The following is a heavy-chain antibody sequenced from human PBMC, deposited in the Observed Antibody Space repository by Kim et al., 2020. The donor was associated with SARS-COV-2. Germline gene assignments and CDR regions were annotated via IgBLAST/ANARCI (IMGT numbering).Heavy chain of an antibody. J-gene: IGHJ5*02. Sequence: GGSLRLSCAASGFTFSSYAMHWVRQAPGKGLEWVAVISYDGSNKYYADSVKGRFTISRDNSKNTLYLQMNSLRAEDTAVYYCARAPHFDWLVNWGQGTLVTVSS. V-gene: IGHV3-30*04. CDR3: ARAPHFDWLVN. CDR1: GFTFSSYA. CDR2: ISYDGSNK. D-gene: IGHD3-3*02.